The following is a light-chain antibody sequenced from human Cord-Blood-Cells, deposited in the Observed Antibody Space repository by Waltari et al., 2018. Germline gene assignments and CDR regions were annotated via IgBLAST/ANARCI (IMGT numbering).Light chain of an antibody. V-gene: IGLV2-11*01. Sequence: QSALTQPRPVSGSPGQSVPISCTGTRSDVGGYNSVSLYQQHPGKAPKLMIYDVSKRPSGVPDRFSGSKSGNTASLTISGLQAEDEADYYCCSYAGSYTYVFGTGTKVTVL. CDR1: RSDVGGYNS. CDR3: CSYAGSYTYV. CDR2: DVS. J-gene: IGLJ1*01.